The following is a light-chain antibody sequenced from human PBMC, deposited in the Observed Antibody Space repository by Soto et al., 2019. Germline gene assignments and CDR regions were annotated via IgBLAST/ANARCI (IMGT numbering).Light chain of an antibody. CDR2: GAS. CDR3: RQSDTTPWT. J-gene: IGKJ1*01. Sequence: DIQMTQSPSSLSAFVGDRITITCRPSQTIRNYVNWYQQRPGKAPKFLIYGASTLQSGVPSRFSGRRSGTDFTLTIDSVQPEDFAIYVCRQSDTTPWTFGQGTKVEF. CDR1: QTIRNY. V-gene: IGKV1-39*01.